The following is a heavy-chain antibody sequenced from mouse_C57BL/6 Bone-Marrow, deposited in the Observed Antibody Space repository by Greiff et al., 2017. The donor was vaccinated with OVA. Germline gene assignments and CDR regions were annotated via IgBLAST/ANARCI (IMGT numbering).Heavy chain of an antibody. D-gene: IGHD4-1*01. CDR2: ISNLAYSI. V-gene: IGHV5-15*04. J-gene: IGHJ2*01. CDR3: ARRNWDSSFDY. CDR1: GFTFSDYG. Sequence: EVKLLESGGGLVQPGGSLKLSCAASGFTFSDYGMAWVRQAPRKGPEWVAFISNLAYSIYYADTVTGRFTISRENAKNTLYLEMSSLRSEDTAMYSCARRNWDSSFDYWGQGTTLTVSS.